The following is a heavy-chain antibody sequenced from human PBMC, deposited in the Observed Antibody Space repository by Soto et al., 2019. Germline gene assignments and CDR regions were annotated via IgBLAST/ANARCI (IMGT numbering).Heavy chain of an antibody. CDR1: GFSLSPSGVG. D-gene: IGHD3-16*01. CDR2: IYWDDDK. V-gene: IGHV2-5*02. J-gene: IGHJ4*02. CDR3: AHIRGGSPFDY. Sequence: SGPTLVHPTQPLTLTCTFSGFSLSPSGVGVGWIRHPPGKALEWLTLIYWDDDKLYSPSLKRRLTITKDTSKNQVVLTMTNMDPVDAATYYCAHIRGGSPFDYWGQGTLVTVSS.